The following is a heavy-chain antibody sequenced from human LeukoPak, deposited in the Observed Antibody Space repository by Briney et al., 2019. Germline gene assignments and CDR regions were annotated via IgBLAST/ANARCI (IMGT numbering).Heavy chain of an antibody. CDR3: ATTNNFIGSGSYYSDAFDI. CDR2: IIPIFGTA. J-gene: IGHJ3*02. D-gene: IGHD3-10*01. CDR1: GGTFSSYA. Sequence: SVKVSCKASGGTFSSYAISGVRQAPGQGLEWMGGIIPIFGTANYAQKFQGRVTITADESTSTAYMELSSLRSEDTAVYYCATTNNFIGSGSYYSDAFDIWGQGTMVTVSS. V-gene: IGHV1-69*13.